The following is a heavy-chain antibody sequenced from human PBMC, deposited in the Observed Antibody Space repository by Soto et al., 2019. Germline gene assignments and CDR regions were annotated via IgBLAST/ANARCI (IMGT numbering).Heavy chain of an antibody. D-gene: IGHD4-17*01. J-gene: IGHJ4*02. CDR2: ISAYNGNT. V-gene: IGHV1-18*01. CDR1: GYGFNIYV. Sequence: PVKLGWKAAGYGFNIYVVGWGRHEPGQGLEWMGWISAYNGNTNYAQKLQGRVTMTTDTSTSTAYMELRSLRSDDTAVYYCARDFNRYGDYGYWGQATLVTVSS. CDR3: ARDFNRYGDYGY.